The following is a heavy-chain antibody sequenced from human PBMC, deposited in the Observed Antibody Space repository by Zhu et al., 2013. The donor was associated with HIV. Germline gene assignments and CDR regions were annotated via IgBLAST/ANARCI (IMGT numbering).Heavy chain of an antibody. Sequence: QVQLVQSGAEVKKPGSSVKVSCKASGGTFSRYAISWVRQAPGQGLEWMGGIIPIFGTANYAQKFQGRVTITADESTSTAYMELSSLRSEDTAVYYCARDADFGVVSGGYAMYNWFDPWGQGTLVTVSS. CDR3: ARDADFGVVSGGYAMYNWFDP. J-gene: IGHJ5*02. CDR1: GGTFSRYA. D-gene: IGHD3-3*01. CDR2: IIPIFGTA. V-gene: IGHV1-69*01.